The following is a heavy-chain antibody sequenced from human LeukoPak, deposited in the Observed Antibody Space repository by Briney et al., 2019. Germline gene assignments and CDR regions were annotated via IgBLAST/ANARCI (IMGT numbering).Heavy chain of an antibody. V-gene: IGHV1-69*05. CDR3: ARDPIPPYCSGGSCYSMNYFDY. CDR1: GGTFSSYA. D-gene: IGHD2-15*01. J-gene: IGHJ4*02. Sequence: SVKVSCKASGGTFSSYAISWVRQAPGQGLEWMGRIIPIFGTANYAQKFQGRCTITTDESTSTAYMELSSLRSEDTAVYYCARDPIPPYCSGGSCYSMNYFDYWGQGTLVTVSS. CDR2: IIPIFGTA.